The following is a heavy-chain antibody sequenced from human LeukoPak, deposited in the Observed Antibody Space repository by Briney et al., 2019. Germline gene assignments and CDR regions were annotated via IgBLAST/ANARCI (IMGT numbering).Heavy chain of an antibody. V-gene: IGHV3-7*01. CDR2: IKQDGSEK. CDR3: ARGSGSFYIH. D-gene: IGHD3-10*01. CDR1: GFTFSTYW. Sequence: GGSLRLSCATSGFTFSTYWMSWVRQASGKGLEWVANIKQDGSEKYYVDSVKGRFTISRDNAENSLHLQMNSLRVEDTAVYYCARGSGSFYIHWGQGTLVTVSS. J-gene: IGHJ4*02.